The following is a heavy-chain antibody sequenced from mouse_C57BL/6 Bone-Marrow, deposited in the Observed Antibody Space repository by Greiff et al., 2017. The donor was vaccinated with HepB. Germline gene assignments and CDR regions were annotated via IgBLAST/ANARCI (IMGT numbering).Heavy chain of an antibody. CDR3: ARTLSTVVAKGDYAMDY. CDR2: ISNLAYSI. D-gene: IGHD1-1*01. Sequence: EVKLVESGGGLVQPGGSLKLSCAASGFTFSDYGMAWVRQAPRKGPEWVAFISNLAYSIYYADTVTGRFTISRENAKNTLYLAMSSLRSEDTAMYYWARTLSTVVAKGDYAMDYWGQGTSVTVSS. CDR1: GFTFSDYG. J-gene: IGHJ4*01. V-gene: IGHV5-15*01.